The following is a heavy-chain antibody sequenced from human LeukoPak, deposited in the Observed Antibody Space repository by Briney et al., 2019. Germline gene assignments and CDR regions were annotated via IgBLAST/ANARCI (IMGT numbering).Heavy chain of an antibody. CDR3: VRTKAGQGNWFDP. CDR2: IYSAGST. J-gene: IGHJ5*02. V-gene: IGHV3-53*01. D-gene: IGHD6-19*01. CDR1: GFTVSSDY. Sequence: GGSLRLSCAAYGFTVSSDYMSWVRQAPGKGLEWISIIYSAGSTYYADSVKGRFTISRDNSKNTVHLQRNSLRAEDTAVYYCVRTKAGQGNWFDPWGQGTLVTVSS.